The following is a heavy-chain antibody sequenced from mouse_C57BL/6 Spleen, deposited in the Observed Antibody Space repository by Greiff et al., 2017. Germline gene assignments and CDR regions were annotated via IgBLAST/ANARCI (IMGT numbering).Heavy chain of an antibody. Sequence: QVQLQQSGAELVKPGASVKMSCKASGYTFTSYWITWVKQRPGQGLEWIGDIYPGRGSTNYNEKFKSKATLTVDTSSSTAYMQLSSLTSEDSAVYYCADYYGCGCGGNAMDYWGQGTSVTVSS. J-gene: IGHJ4*01. CDR2: IYPGRGST. D-gene: IGHD1-1*01. CDR1: GYTFTSYW. V-gene: IGHV1-55*01. CDR3: ADYYGCGCGGNAMDY.